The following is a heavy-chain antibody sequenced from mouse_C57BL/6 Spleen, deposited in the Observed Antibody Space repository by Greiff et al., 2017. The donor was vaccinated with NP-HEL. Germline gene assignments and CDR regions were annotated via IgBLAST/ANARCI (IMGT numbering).Heavy chain of an antibody. V-gene: IGHV1-69*01. CDR1: GYTFTSYW. CDR3: ARWDYGSSSGFAY. J-gene: IGHJ3*01. CDR2: IDPSDSYT. Sequence: QVHVKQPGAELVMPGASVKLSCKASGYTFTSYWMHWVKQRPGQGLEWIGEIDPSDSYTNYNQKFKGKSTLTVDKSSSTAYMQLSSLTSEDSAVYYCARWDYGSSSGFAYWGQGTLVTVSA. D-gene: IGHD1-1*01.